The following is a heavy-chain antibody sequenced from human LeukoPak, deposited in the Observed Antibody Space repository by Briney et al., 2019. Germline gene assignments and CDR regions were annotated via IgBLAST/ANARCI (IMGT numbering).Heavy chain of an antibody. CDR1: GFTFSSYA. D-gene: IGHD6-6*01. CDR2: ISYDGSNK. CDR3: ARSSRLTFDY. Sequence: GGSLRLSCAASGFTFSSYAMHWVRQAPGKGLEWVAVISYDGSNKYYADSVKGRFTISRDNSKNTLYLQMNSLRAEDTAVYYCARSSRLTFDYWGQGTLVTVSS. V-gene: IGHV3-30*04. J-gene: IGHJ4*02.